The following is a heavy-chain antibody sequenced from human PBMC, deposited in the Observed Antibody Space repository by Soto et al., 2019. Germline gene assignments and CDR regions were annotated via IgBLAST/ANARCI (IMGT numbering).Heavy chain of an antibody. J-gene: IGHJ5*02. CDR1: GFTFSSYW. D-gene: IGHD3-3*01. V-gene: IGHV3-74*01. Sequence: PGGSLRLSCAASGFTFSSYWMHWVRQAPGKGLVWVSRINSDGSSTSYADSVKGRFTISRDNAKNTLYLQMNSLRAEDTAVYYCARDWHYDFWRGSYRTQGWFDPWGQGTLVTV. CDR3: ARDWHYDFWRGSYRTQGWFDP. CDR2: INSDGSST.